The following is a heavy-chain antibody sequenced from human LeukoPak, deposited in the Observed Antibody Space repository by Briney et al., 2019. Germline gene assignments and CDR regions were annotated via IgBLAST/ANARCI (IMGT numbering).Heavy chain of an antibody. D-gene: IGHD3-10*01. V-gene: IGHV3-7*01. CDR1: GFTFSSYW. CDR2: IKQDGGQK. J-gene: IGHJ4*02. Sequence: PGGSLRLSCAASGFTFSSYWMSWVRQAPGKGLEWVAIIKQDGGQKYYADSVKGRFNISRDNAKNSLYLQMNSLRAEDTAVYYCVRIIRGAPLVYWGQGTLVTVSS. CDR3: VRIIRGAPLVY.